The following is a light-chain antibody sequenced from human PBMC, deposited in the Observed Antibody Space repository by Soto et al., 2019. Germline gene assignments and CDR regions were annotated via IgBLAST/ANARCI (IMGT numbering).Light chain of an antibody. J-gene: IGKJ4*01. CDR2: GAS. V-gene: IGKV3-15*01. Sequence: ITHSPATLSLSGVSPVTFCCSASRSVSNRLAWYQHKPGQAPRLLISGASNGATGIPPRFSGSWSGTEFTLTVDILQSDDIAVYSCQQYYNWAVTCGGGTKVDI. CDR1: RSVSNR. CDR3: QQYYNWAVT.